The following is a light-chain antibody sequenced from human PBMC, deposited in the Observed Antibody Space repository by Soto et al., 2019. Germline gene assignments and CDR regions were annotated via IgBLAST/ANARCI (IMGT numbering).Light chain of an antibody. CDR3: SSYTTTTRL. V-gene: IGLV2-14*01. J-gene: IGLJ3*02. Sequence: QSALTQPASVSGSPGQSSTLSCTGTSSDIGSNNYVSWFQQRPGKDPTLIIYEVSNRPSGVSNHFSGSKSCNTASLTISGRLPDVEGEYYCSSYTTTTRLFGGGTKLTVL. CDR2: EVS. CDR1: SSDIGSNNY.